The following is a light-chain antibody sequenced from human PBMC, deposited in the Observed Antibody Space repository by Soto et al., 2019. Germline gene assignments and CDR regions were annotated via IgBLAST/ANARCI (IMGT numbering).Light chain of an antibody. CDR2: AAS. V-gene: IGKV1-39*01. Sequence: DIQMTQSPASLSSSVLDIVAITCLASRSISSYLNWYQQKPGKAPKLLIYAASSLQGGVPSRFSGSGSGTDFTLTISSLQPEDFATYYCQQSYSTLLTFGQGTRLEIK. J-gene: IGKJ5*01. CDR1: RSISSY. CDR3: QQSYSTLLT.